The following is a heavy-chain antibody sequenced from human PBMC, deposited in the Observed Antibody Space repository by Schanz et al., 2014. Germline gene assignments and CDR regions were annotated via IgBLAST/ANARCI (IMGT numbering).Heavy chain of an antibody. J-gene: IGHJ4*02. D-gene: IGHD3-22*01. Sequence: VQLVESGGGVVQPGGSLRLSCAASGFIFSNYGMHWVRQAPGKGPEWVSYIATSSSTRHYADSVKGRVTISRDNAKNSVSLQMNSLRAEDTAVYYCARPPHDSSGYYPFDYWGQGTLVTVSS. V-gene: IGHV3-48*01. CDR3: ARPPHDSSGYYPFDY. CDR1: GFIFSNYG. CDR2: IATSSSTR.